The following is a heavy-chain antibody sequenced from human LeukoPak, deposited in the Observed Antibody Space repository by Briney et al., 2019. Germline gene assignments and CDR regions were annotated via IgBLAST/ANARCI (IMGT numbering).Heavy chain of an antibody. Sequence: GGSLRLPRAASGFTFSSYVMHWVRQAPGKGLEWVAVISYDGSNKYYADSVKGRFTISRDNSKNTLYLQMNSLRAEDTAVYYCAKESTSAFDYWGQGTLVTDSS. J-gene: IGHJ4*02. CDR3: AKESTSAFDY. CDR1: GFTFSSYV. CDR2: ISYDGSNK. D-gene: IGHD2-2*01. V-gene: IGHV3-30*18.